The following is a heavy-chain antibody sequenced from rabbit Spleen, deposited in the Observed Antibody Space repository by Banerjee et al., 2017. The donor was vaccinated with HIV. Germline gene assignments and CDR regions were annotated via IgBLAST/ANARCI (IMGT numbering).Heavy chain of an antibody. CDR3: ARGSATMTMVITGYYLSL. Sequence: QSLEESGGGLVKPGASLTLTCKASGFSFNSGYDMCWVRQAPGKGLEWIACIYAGSSGNTYSAIWAKGRFTISKTSSTTVTLQLSSLTAADTATYFCARGSATMTMVITGYYLSLWGQGTLVTVS. CDR2: IYAGSSGNT. V-gene: IGHV1S40*01. D-gene: IGHD2-1*01. CDR1: GFSFNSGYD. J-gene: IGHJ3*01.